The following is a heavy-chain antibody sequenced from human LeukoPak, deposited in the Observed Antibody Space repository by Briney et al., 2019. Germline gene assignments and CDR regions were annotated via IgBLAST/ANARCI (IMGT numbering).Heavy chain of an antibody. CDR3: ARHSDCVTSSCYTGYFNY. CDR2: IYYSGST. Sequence: SETLSLTCAVSGDSISSSSYSWGWIRQPPGKGLEWIGSIYYSGSTYHNPSLKSRVTISVDTSKNQFFLKLSSVTAADTAVYYCARHSDCVTSSCYTGYFNYWGQGTLVTVSS. V-gene: IGHV4-39*01. CDR1: GDSISSSSYS. J-gene: IGHJ4*02. D-gene: IGHD2-2*02.